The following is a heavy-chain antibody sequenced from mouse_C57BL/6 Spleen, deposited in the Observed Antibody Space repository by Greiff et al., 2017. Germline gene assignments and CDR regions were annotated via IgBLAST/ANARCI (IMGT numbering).Heavy chain of an antibody. D-gene: IGHD1-1*01. V-gene: IGHV1-54*01. J-gene: IGHJ4*01. CDR3: ARSDDGSSYYAMDY. CDR2: INPGSGGT. CDR1: GYAFTNYL. Sequence: QVQLQQSGAELVRPGTSVKVSCKASGYAFTNYLIEWVKQRPGQGLEWIGVINPGSGGTNYNEKFKGKATLTADKSSSTAYMQLSSLTSEDSAVYFCARSDDGSSYYAMDYWGQGTSVTVSS.